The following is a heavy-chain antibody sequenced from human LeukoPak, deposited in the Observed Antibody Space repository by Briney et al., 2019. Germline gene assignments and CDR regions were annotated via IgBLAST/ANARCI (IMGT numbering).Heavy chain of an antibody. V-gene: IGHV4-59*01. CDR3: ARDRSIAVLPGYYGMDV. Sequence: SETLSLTCTVSGGSISSYYWSWIRQPPGKGLEWIGYIYYSGSTNYNPSLKSRVTISVDTSKNQFSLKLSSVTAADTAVYYCARDRSIAVLPGYYGMDVWGQGTTVTVSS. D-gene: IGHD6-6*01. J-gene: IGHJ6*02. CDR1: GGSISSYY. CDR2: IYYSGST.